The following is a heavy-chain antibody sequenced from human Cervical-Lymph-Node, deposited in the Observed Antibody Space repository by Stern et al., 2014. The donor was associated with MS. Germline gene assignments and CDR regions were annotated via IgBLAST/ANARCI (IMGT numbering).Heavy chain of an antibody. CDR2: ITNVGST. V-gene: IGHV3-53*01. CDR3: ARDTSSPERSDW. D-gene: IGHD1-1*01. CDR1: GFTVRRDY. J-gene: IGHJ4*02. Sequence: QLVESGGGVIQPGGSLRLSCTASGFTVRRDYMTLVRQSPGKGLEWVSLITNVGSTFYTDSVKGRFTISRDDSKNTVYLHMTSLRAEDTAMYYCARDTSSPERSDWWGQGTLVTVSS.